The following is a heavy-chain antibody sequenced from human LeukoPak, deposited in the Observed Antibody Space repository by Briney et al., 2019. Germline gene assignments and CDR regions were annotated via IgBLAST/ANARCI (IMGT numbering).Heavy chain of an antibody. Sequence: SVKVSCKASGGTFSSYAISWVRQAPGQGLEWMGRIIPILGIANYAQKFQGRVTITADKSTSTAYMELSSLRSEDTAAYYCAAAGVVVVAATYSNAFDIWGQGTMVTVSS. J-gene: IGHJ3*02. CDR3: AAAGVVVVAATYSNAFDI. D-gene: IGHD2-15*01. CDR1: GGTFSSYA. CDR2: IIPILGIA. V-gene: IGHV1-69*04.